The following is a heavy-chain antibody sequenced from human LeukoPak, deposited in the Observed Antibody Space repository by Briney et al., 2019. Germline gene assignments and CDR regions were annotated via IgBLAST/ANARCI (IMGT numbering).Heavy chain of an antibody. CDR2: IIPIFGTA. J-gene: IGHJ6*03. Sequence: SVTVSCKASGGTFSSYAISWVRQDPGEGLEWMGGIIPIFGTANYAQKFQGRVTITADESTSTAYMALSSLRSEDTAVYYCARGYELKYVFRSDFVYYYYMAFLGKGNTVSVSS. CDR3: ARGYELKYVFRSDFVYYYYMAF. D-gene: IGHD3-16*01. V-gene: IGHV1-69*01. CDR1: GGTFSSYA.